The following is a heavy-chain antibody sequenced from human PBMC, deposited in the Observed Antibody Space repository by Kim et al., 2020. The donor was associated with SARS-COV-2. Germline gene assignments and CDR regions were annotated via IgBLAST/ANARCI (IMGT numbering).Heavy chain of an antibody. D-gene: IGHD3-16*02. Sequence: GGSLRLSCAASGFTFSSYSMNWVRQAPGKGLEWVSSISSSSSYIYYADSVKGRFTISRDNAKNSLYLQMNSLRAEDMAVYYCARDIGGGSYRYGAFDYWGQGTLVTVSS. J-gene: IGHJ4*02. V-gene: IGHV3-21*01. CDR1: GFTFSSYS. CDR3: ARDIGGGSYRYGAFDY. CDR2: ISSSSSYI.